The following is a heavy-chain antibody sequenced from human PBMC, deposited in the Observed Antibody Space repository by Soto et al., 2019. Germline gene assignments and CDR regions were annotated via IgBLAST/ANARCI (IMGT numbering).Heavy chain of an antibody. V-gene: IGHV2-5*01. CDR2: IYWNDDK. D-gene: IGHD6-19*01. Sequence: SCPTLVNPTHTLTRTCTFSGVSLSTSGVGVGWIRQPPGKALEWLALIYWNDDKRYSPSLKSRLPITKDNSKNQVVLTMTHMDPVDTATYYCAHRVAVAGFIGYWGQGTLVTVSS. CDR3: AHRVAVAGFIGY. CDR1: GVSLSTSGVG. J-gene: IGHJ4*02.